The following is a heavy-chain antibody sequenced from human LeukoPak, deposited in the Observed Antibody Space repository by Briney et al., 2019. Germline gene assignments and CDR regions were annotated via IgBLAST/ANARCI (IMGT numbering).Heavy chain of an antibody. CDR1: GFTFSSYA. CDR3: AREGGANDC. J-gene: IGHJ4*02. V-gene: IGHV3-64*01. CDR2: ISGNGGST. Sequence: GGSLRLSCAASGFTFSSYAMHWVRQAPGEGLQYVSGISGNGGSTYYANSVKGRVTISRDNSKNTLYLQMGSLRAEDTAVYYCAREGGANDCWGQGTLVTISS. D-gene: IGHD1-26*01.